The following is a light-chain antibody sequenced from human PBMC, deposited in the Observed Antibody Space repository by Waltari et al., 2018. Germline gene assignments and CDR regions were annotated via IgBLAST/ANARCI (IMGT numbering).Light chain of an antibody. CDR2: DAS. CDR1: QSVSSY. V-gene: IGKV3-11*01. Sequence: EIVLTQSPATLSLSPGERATLSCRASQSVSSYLAWYQQKPGQAPRLLFYDASNRATGIPARFSGSGSGTDFTLTISSLEPEDFAVYDCQQRSNWPLTFGGGTTVEIK. CDR3: QQRSNWPLT. J-gene: IGKJ4*01.